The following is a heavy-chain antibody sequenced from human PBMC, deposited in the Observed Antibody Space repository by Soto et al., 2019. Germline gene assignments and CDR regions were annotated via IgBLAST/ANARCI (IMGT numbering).Heavy chain of an antibody. J-gene: IGHJ4*02. CDR1: GFTFNSYA. Sequence: QVQLVESGGGVVQPGKSLRLSCATSGFTFNSYALHWVRQAPGKGLEWVALISNDGSKTFYADSVKGRFTISRDTAKNXXXXQMNSLTTEDTAVYFCAKAGEIFGLVIFAYLDFWGQGTLVAVSS. CDR3: AKAGEIFGLVIFAYLDF. D-gene: IGHD3-3*01. V-gene: IGHV3-30*18. CDR2: ISNDGSKT.